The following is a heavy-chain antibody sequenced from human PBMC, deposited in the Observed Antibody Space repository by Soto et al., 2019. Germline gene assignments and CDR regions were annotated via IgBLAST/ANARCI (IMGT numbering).Heavy chain of an antibody. CDR1: GGSISSYY. Sequence: SETLSLTCTVSGGSISSYYWSWIRQPPGKGLEWIGYIYYSGSTNYSPSLKSRVTISVDTSKNQFSLKLSSVTAADTAVYYCARDLLVRGGYYYGMDVWGQGTTVTASS. V-gene: IGHV4-59*01. CDR3: ARDLLVRGGYYYGMDV. J-gene: IGHJ6*02. CDR2: IYYSGST. D-gene: IGHD3-10*01.